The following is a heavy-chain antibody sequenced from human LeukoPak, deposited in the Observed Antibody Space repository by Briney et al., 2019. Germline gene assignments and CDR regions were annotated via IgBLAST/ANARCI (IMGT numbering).Heavy chain of an antibody. CDR3: ARQGSTVTMDY. CDR1: GYRFTSYW. J-gene: IGHJ4*02. V-gene: IGHV5-51*01. CDR2: INPGDSDT. D-gene: IGHD4-17*01. Sequence: GESLKISCKGSGYRFTSYWIGWVRQMLGKGLEWMGIINPGDSDTRYSPSFQGQVTISADKSISTTYLQWSSLKASDSAIYYCARQGSTVTMDYWGRGTLVTVSS.